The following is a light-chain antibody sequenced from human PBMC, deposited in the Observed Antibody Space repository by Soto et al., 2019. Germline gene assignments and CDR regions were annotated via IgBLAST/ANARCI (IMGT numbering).Light chain of an antibody. CDR2: EVS. J-gene: IGLJ2*01. CDR3: SSYTRSSTVV. CDR1: SSDVGGYNF. V-gene: IGLV2-14*01. Sequence: QSALTQPASVPGSPGQSITISCTGTSSDVGGYNFVSWYQQHPGKAPKLMIYEVSNRPSGVSNRFSGSKSGNTASLTISGLQAEDEADYYCSSYTRSSTVVFGGGTKLTVL.